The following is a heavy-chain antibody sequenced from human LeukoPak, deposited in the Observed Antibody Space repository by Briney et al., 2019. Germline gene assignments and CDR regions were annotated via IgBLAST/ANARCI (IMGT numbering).Heavy chain of an antibody. CDR3: ASGSGHYYN. V-gene: IGHV4-39*01. Sequence: SETLSLTCTVSGGSISSSTYYWGWIRQPPGKGLEWIESIYYSGSTYYHPSLKSRVTISVDTPKNQFSLKLSSVTAADTAVYYCASGSGHYYNWGQGILVTVSS. D-gene: IGHD3-22*01. CDR1: GGSISSSTYY. J-gene: IGHJ4*02. CDR2: IYYSGST.